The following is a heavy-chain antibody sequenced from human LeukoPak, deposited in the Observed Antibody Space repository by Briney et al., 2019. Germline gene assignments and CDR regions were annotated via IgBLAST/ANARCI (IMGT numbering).Heavy chain of an antibody. CDR1: GFTFSSYW. V-gene: IGHV3-7*03. Sequence: PGGSLRLSCAISGFTFSSYWMSWVRQAPGKGLEWVANIKQDGSEKYYVDSVKGRFTISRDNAKNSLYLQMNSLRAEDTAVYYCANQRVELLNWFDPWGQGTLVTVSS. J-gene: IGHJ5*02. CDR3: ANQRVELLNWFDP. D-gene: IGHD1-7*01. CDR2: IKQDGSEK.